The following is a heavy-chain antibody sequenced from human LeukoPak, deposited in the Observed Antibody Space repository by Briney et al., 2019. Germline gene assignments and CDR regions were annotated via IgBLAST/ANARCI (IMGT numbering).Heavy chain of an antibody. CDR1: AGSISSSY. Sequence: SESLSLTCIPSAGSISSSYRSWIRQPPRKGLEWMGYIYYSGRNNYNPSLKSRVTISVDTSKNQFSLKLSSVTAADTAVYFCARDSSIQSGMDVSGQGATVTVSS. J-gene: IGHJ6*01. CDR2: IYYSGRN. V-gene: IGHV4-59*01. CDR3: ARDSSIQSGMDV. D-gene: IGHD6-13*01.